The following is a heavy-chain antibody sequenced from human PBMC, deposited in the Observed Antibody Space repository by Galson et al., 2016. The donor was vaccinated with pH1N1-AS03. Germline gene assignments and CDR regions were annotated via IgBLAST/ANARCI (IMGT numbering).Heavy chain of an antibody. CDR3: GRHLRNSYSMDV. J-gene: IGHJ6*02. CDR1: GGSVNGYY. Sequence: ETLSLTCTVSGGSVNGYYWTWIRQPPGKGLEWIGQIFYIGDTLYTPSLRSRVTISVDTSKNQLSLSLSSVTAADTAVYCCGRHLRNSYSMDVWGQGTTVTVSS. CDR2: IFYIGDT. V-gene: IGHV4-59*08. D-gene: IGHD2-21*01.